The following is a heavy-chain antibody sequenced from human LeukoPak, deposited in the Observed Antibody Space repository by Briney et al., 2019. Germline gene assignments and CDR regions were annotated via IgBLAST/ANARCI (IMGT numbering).Heavy chain of an antibody. Sequence: GGSLRLSCAASGFTFSSFWMTWVRQAPGNGLEWVANIKQDGSEKYYVDSVKGRFTISRDNAKNSLYLQMNSLRTEDTAVYYCARNGGNSDFDYWGQETLVTVSS. CDR2: IKQDGSEK. CDR3: ARNGGNSDFDY. CDR1: GFTFSSFW. V-gene: IGHV3-7*03. D-gene: IGHD4-23*01. J-gene: IGHJ4*02.